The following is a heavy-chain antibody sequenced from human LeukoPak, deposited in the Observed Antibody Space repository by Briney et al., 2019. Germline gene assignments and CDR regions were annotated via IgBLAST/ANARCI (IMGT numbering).Heavy chain of an antibody. J-gene: IGHJ4*02. D-gene: IGHD6-6*01. CDR1: GFTFSSYA. CDR3: AKDRGGYSSSSYYFDY. Sequence: GGSLRLSCAASGFTFSSYAMSWVRQAPGKGLEWVSAISGSGGSTYYADSVKGRFTISRDNSKNTLYLQMNSLGAEDTAVYYCAKDRGGYSSSSYYFDYWGQGTLVTVSS. CDR2: ISGSGGST. V-gene: IGHV3-23*01.